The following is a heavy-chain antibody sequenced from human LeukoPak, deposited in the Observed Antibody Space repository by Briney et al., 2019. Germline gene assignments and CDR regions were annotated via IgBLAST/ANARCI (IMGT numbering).Heavy chain of an antibody. D-gene: IGHD2-15*01. Sequence: SETLSLTCTVSSGSISSYYCSWIRQPPGKGLEWIGYIYYSGSTNYNPSLKSRVTISIDTSKNQFSLKLSSVTAADTAVYYCATHPPKLCTGGSCSDYWGQGTLVTVSS. V-gene: IGHV4-59*01. CDR1: SGSISSYY. J-gene: IGHJ4*02. CDR3: ATHPPKLCTGGSCSDY. CDR2: IYYSGST.